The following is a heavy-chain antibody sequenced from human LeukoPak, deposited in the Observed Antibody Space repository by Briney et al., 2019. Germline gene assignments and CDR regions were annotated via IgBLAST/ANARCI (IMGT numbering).Heavy chain of an antibody. Sequence: ASVKVSCKASGSTFTSYDINWVRQATGQGLEWMGWMNPNSGNTGYAQKFQGRVTMTRNTSISTAYMELSSLRSEDTAVYYCARGQTGDYRFDYWGQGTLVTVSS. J-gene: IGHJ4*02. CDR1: GSTFTSYD. CDR2: MNPNSGNT. V-gene: IGHV1-8*01. D-gene: IGHD2-21*01. CDR3: ARGQTGDYRFDY.